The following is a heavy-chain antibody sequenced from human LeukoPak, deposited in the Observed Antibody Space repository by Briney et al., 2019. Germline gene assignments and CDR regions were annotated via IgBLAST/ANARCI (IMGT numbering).Heavy chain of an antibody. Sequence: SETLSLTCTVSGGSISSYYWSWIRQPPGKGLEWIGYIYYSGSTNYNPSLKSRVTISVDTSKNQFSLKLSSVTAADTAVYYCARAYSNYLLVDWGQGTLVTVSS. CDR1: GGSISSYY. CDR3: ARAYSNYLLVD. J-gene: IGHJ4*02. D-gene: IGHD4-11*01. CDR2: IYYSGST. V-gene: IGHV4-59*12.